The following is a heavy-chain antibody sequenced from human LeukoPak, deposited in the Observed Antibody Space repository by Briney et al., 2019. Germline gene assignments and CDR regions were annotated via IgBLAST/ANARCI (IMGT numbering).Heavy chain of an antibody. CDR1: GFTFSSYA. CDR2: ISYDGSNK. D-gene: IGHD2-2*01. CDR3: AKEGSSTSLYYYYYYYYMDV. J-gene: IGHJ6*03. V-gene: IGHV3-30-3*02. Sequence: GGSLRLSCAASGFTFSSYAMHWVRQAPGKGLEWVAVISYDGSNKYYADSVKGRFTISRDNSKNTLYLQMNSLRAEDTAVYYCAKEGSSTSLYYYYYYYYMDVWGKGTTVTVSS.